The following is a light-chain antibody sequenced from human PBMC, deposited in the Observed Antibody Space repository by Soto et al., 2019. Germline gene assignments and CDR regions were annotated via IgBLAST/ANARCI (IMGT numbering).Light chain of an antibody. CDR1: QRVLYSSNNKNY. CDR2: WAS. V-gene: IGKV4-1*01. CDR3: QQDYSSPYT. J-gene: IGKJ2*01. Sequence: DIVMTQSADCLAVSLGDRATINCKSSQRVLYSSNNKNYLAWYQQKPGQPPKLLIYWASTRESGVPDRFSGSGSGTEFTLTISSLQAEDVAVYYCQQDYSSPYTFGQGTKLEIK.